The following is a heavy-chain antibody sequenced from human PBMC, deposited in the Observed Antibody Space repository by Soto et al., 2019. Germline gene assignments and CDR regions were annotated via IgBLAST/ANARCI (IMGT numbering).Heavy chain of an antibody. CDR1: GDSIISSDLY. D-gene: IGHD3-3*02. V-gene: IGHV4-39*01. Sequence: TLETRSLTCTVSGDSIISSDLYWGRVRQPPGKGLEWIGSIFYLGSSYYNPSLKSRVTMSVDTSKNQFSLRLRSVTAADTALYFCARHSLALRKNNWFDPWGQGTLVNVS. J-gene: IGHJ5*02. CDR2: IFYLGSS. CDR3: ARHSLALRKNNWFDP.